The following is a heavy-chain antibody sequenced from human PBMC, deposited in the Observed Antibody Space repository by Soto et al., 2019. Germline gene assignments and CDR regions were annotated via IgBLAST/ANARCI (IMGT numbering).Heavy chain of an antibody. CDR2: IYSGGST. J-gene: IGHJ1*01. CDR3: ARGLVESGYPEYFQH. D-gene: IGHD3-22*01. Sequence: EVQLVESGGGLIQPGGSLRLSCAASGFTVSSNYMSWVRQAPGKGLEWVSVIYSGGSTYYADSVKGRFTISRDNSKNTQYLQMNRRTSDDTAVYYCARGLVESGYPEYFQHWGQGTRVTVSS. V-gene: IGHV3-53*01. CDR1: GFTVSSNY.